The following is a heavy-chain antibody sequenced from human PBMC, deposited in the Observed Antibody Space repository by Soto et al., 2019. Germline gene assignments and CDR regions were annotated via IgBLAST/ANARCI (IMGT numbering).Heavy chain of an antibody. J-gene: IGHJ5*02. CDR2: INHSGST. Sequence: TSETLSLTCAVYGGSFSGYYWSWIRQPPGKGLEWIGEINHSGSTNYNPSLKSRVTISVDTSKNQFSLKLSSVTAADTAVYYCARAVRFLEWTNWFDPWGQGTLVTVSS. D-gene: IGHD3-3*01. CDR1: GGSFSGYY. CDR3: ARAVRFLEWTNWFDP. V-gene: IGHV4-34*01.